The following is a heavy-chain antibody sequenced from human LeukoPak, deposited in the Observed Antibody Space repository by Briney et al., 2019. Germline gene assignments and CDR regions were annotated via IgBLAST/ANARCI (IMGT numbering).Heavy chain of an antibody. CDR1: GFTFSNAW. V-gene: IGHV3-15*01. J-gene: IGHJ4*02. CDR2: IKSKADGGTT. Sequence: GGSLRLSCAASGFTFSNAWMSWVRQAPGKGLEWVGRIKSKADGGTTDYAAPVKGRFTISRDDSKNTLYLQMNSLKTEDTAVYYCTQEVVVAATLFDYWGQGTLVTVSS. D-gene: IGHD2-15*01. CDR3: TQEVVVAATLFDY.